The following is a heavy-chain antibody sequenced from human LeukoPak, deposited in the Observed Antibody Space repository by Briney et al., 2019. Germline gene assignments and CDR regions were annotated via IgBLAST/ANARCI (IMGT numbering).Heavy chain of an antibody. CDR1: GGSISSYY. CDR3: ARAVRGVIRSGAFDI. V-gene: IGHV4-4*07. D-gene: IGHD3-10*01. Sequence: SETLSLTCTVSGGSISSYYWSWIRQPAGKGLEWIGRIYTSGSTNYNPSLKSRVTISVDKSKNQFSLKLSSMTAADTAVYYCARAVRGVIRSGAFDIWGQGTMVTVSS. CDR2: IYTSGST. J-gene: IGHJ3*02.